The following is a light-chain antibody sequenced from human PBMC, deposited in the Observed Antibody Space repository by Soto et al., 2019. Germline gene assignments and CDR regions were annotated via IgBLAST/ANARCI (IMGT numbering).Light chain of an antibody. J-gene: IGKJ1*01. V-gene: IGKV1-17*01. CDR2: VAS. CDR3: LQHNTYPRT. CDR1: QGIRND. Sequence: DIQMTQSPPSLFVSIGDRVTITCRASQGIRNDLAWYQQKPGKAPQRLIYVASTLQSGVPSRFSGSGSGTEFTLTISSLQPEDVATYYCLQHNTYPRTFGQGTKVEIK.